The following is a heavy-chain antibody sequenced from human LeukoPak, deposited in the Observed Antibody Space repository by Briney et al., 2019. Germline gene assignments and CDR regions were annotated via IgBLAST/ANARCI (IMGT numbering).Heavy chain of an antibody. CDR3: ALYYYDSSGYYGDAFDI. V-gene: IGHV2-70*04. Sequence: SGPALVKPTQTLTLTCTFSGFSLSTSGMRASWIRQPPGKALDWLARIDWDDDKFYSTSLKTRLTISKDTSKNQVVLTMTNMDPVDTATYYCALYYYDSSGYYGDAFDIWGQGTMVTVSS. CDR1: GFSLSTSGMR. D-gene: IGHD3-22*01. CDR2: IDWDDDK. J-gene: IGHJ3*02.